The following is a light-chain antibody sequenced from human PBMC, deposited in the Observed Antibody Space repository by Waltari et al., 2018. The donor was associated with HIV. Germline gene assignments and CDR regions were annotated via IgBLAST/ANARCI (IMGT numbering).Light chain of an antibody. Sequence: SYELTQPSSVSVSPGQTARITCTGDVVAKKYARWFQQKPGQAPVLVIYKDSERPSGIPERFSGSSSGTTVILTISGAQVEDEADYYCYSAADNIGVFGGGTKLTVL. J-gene: IGLJ3*02. CDR3: YSAADNIGV. V-gene: IGLV3-27*01. CDR2: KDS. CDR1: VVAKKY.